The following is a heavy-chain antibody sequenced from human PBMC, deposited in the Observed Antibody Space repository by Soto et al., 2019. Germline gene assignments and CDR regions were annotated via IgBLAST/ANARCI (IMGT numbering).Heavy chain of an antibody. D-gene: IGHD5-12*01. CDR3: AHKMMATVDY. CDR2: IYWDDDQ. CDR1: GFSLSTSGVS. V-gene: IGHV2-5*02. Sequence: QITLKESGPTLVKPTETLTLTCTFSGFSLSTSGVSVHWIRQPPGKALEWLALIYWDDDQRFSPSLKNRLTITKDTSKNQVVLTMTNMDPVDTATYYCAHKMMATVDYWGQGTPVKVSS. J-gene: IGHJ4*02.